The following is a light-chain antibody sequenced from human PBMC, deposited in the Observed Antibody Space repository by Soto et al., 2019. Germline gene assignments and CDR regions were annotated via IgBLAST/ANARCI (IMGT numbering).Light chain of an antibody. V-gene: IGLV4-60*03. Sequence: QLVLTQSSSASASLGSSVKLTCTLSSGHRSYIIAWHQQQPGKAPRYLMKLEGSGGYNKGSGVPGRFSGSSSGADRYLTISNLQSEDEADYSCETWDSKSVVFGGGTKVTVL. CDR2: LEGSGGY. J-gene: IGLJ2*01. CDR1: SGHRSYI. CDR3: ETWDSKSVV.